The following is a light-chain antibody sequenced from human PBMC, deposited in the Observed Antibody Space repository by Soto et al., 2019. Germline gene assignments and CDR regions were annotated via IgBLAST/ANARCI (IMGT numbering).Light chain of an antibody. J-gene: IGKJ4*01. V-gene: IGKV1-33*01. CDR2: DAS. CDR3: QQYDHLSLT. Sequence: DIQMTQSPSSLSASVGDRVTITCQASQDITNSLNWYQLKPGKAPNLLIFDASNLDAGVPSRFSGSGSGTYFTFTIHSLQPEDVATYYCQQYDHLSLTFGGGTKVEIK. CDR1: QDITNS.